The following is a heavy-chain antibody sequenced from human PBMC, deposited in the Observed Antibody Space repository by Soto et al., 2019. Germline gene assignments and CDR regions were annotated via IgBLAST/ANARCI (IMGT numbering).Heavy chain of an antibody. D-gene: IGHD3-9*01. CDR2: IWYDGSNK. J-gene: IGHJ3*02. V-gene: IGHV3-33*01. CDR1: GFTFSSYG. Sequence: PGGSLRLSCAASGFTFSSYGMHWVRQAPGKGLEWVAVIWYDGSNKYYADSVKGRFTISRDNSKNTLYLQMNSLRAEDTAVYYCARGKYYDILTGYYTRCAFDIWGQGTMVTVSS. CDR3: ARGKYYDILTGYYTRCAFDI.